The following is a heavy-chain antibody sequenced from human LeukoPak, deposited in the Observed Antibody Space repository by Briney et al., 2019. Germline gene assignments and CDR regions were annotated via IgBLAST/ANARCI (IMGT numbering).Heavy chain of an antibody. Sequence: ASVKVSCKASGYIFTSYAMHWVRQAPGQRLEWMGWINAGNGNTKYSQKFQGRVTITRDTSASTAYMELSSLRSEDTAVYYCARPDTALGSPFDYWGQGTLVTVSS. V-gene: IGHV1-3*01. CDR1: GYIFTSYA. CDR3: ARPDTALGSPFDY. J-gene: IGHJ4*02. D-gene: IGHD5-18*01. CDR2: INAGNGNT.